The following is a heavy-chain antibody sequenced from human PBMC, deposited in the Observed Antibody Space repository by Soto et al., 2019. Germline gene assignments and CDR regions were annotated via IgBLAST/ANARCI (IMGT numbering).Heavy chain of an antibody. J-gene: IGHJ6*02. CDR2: INHSGST. D-gene: IGHD5-18*01. CDR1: RGSFSGFY. CDR3: ARGRGYVYGNNFYGMDV. Sequence: QVQLQQRGAGLLKPSETLALTCGVYRGSFSGFYWTWIRQTPGKGLEWIGAINHSGSTNYNPSFKNRLTSSVDRSTNYFSLKMTSVTAADAAVYDCARGRGYVYGNNFYGMDVWCHGTTVTVSS. V-gene: IGHV4-34*01.